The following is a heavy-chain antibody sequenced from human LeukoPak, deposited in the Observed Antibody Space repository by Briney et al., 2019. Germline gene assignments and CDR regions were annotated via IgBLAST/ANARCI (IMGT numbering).Heavy chain of an antibody. CDR1: GGSISSCY. D-gene: IGHD3-22*01. CDR2: IYYSGST. V-gene: IGHV4-59*08. J-gene: IGHJ3*02. Sequence: SETLSLTCTVSGGSISSCYWSWIRQPPGKGLEWIGYIYYSGSTNYNPSLKSRVTISVDTSKNQFSLKLSSVTAADTAVYYCARHHYYYDSSGYLDAFDTWGQGTMVTVSS. CDR3: ARHHYYYDSSGYLDAFDT.